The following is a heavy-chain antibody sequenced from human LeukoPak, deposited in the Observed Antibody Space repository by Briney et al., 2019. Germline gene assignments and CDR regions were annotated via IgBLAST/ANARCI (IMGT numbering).Heavy chain of an antibody. Sequence: ASVKVSCKVSGYTLTELSMHWVRQAPGKGPEWMGGFDPEDGETIYAQKFQGRVTMTEDTSTDTAYMELSSLRSEDTAVYYCALFDWLFRSQDAFDIWGQGTMVTVSS. CDR2: FDPEDGET. J-gene: IGHJ3*02. CDR3: ALFDWLFRSQDAFDI. D-gene: IGHD3-9*01. V-gene: IGHV1-24*01. CDR1: GYTLTELS.